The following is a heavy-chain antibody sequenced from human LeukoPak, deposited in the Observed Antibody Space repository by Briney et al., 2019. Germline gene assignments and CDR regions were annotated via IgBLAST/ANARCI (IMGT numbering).Heavy chain of an antibody. V-gene: IGHV3-7*01. CDR3: ARKGLPDY. CDR2: IKQDGSEK. Sequence: PGGSLRLSCAASGFNFSIYWMSWVRQAPGKGLEWVANIKQDGSEKYYVDSVKGRFTISRDNAKNSLYLQMNSLRAEDTAVYYCARKGLPDYWGQGTLVTVSS. CDR1: GFNFSIYW. J-gene: IGHJ4*02.